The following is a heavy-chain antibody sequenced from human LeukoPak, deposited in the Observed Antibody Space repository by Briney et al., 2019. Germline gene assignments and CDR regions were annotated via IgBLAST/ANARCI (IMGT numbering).Heavy chain of an antibody. J-gene: IGHJ4*02. CDR1: GYTFTSYD. D-gene: IGHD2-2*01. Sequence: ASVKVSCKASGYTFTSYDINWVRQATGQGLEWMGWMNPNSGNTGYAQKFQGRVTMTRNTSISTAYMELSSLRSEDTAVYYCARDIGDIVVVPAATFDYWGQGTLVTVSS. CDR3: ARDIGDIVVVPAATFDY. V-gene: IGHV1-8*01. CDR2: MNPNSGNT.